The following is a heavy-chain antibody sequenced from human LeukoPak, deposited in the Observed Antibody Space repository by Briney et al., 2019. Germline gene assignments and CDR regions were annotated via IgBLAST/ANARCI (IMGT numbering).Heavy chain of an antibody. V-gene: IGHV1-2*02. J-gene: IGHJ4*02. CDR2: INPNSGGT. CDR3: ARSDIVVVPAAISFDY. Sequence: ASVKVSCKASGYTFTGYYMHWVRQAPGQGLEWMGWINPNSGGTNYAQKFQGRVTMTRDTSISTAYMELSRLRSDDTAVYYCARSDIVVVPAAISFDYWGQGTLVTVSS. CDR1: GYTFTGYY. D-gene: IGHD2-2*01.